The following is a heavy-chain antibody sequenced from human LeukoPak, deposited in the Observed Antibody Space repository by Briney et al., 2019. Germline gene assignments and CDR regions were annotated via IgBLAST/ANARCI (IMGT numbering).Heavy chain of an antibody. CDR3: ASRRQLGY. CDR1: GFSFSNYW. CDR2: IKEEGSEK. Sequence: GGSLSLSCAASGFSFSNYWMSSVRQAAGKGLEWEAHIKEEGSEKYYVDSVKGRFSISREKARQPLYLQMNSLRAEDTAVYYCASRRQLGYWGQGTLVTVSS. V-gene: IGHV3-7*01. J-gene: IGHJ4*02. D-gene: IGHD6-13*01.